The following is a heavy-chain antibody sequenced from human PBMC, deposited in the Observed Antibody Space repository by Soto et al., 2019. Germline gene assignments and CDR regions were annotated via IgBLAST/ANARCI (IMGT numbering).Heavy chain of an antibody. CDR3: ATYWRVDSCYLDFYYYGVDV. D-gene: IGHD2-15*01. Sequence: GESLKISCKGSGYSFTKYWISWVRQMPGKGLEWMGRIDPSDSYTNYSPSFQGHVTISADKSINTAYLQWSSLKASDTAMSYCATYWRVDSCYLDFYYYGVDVWGQGTTVT. J-gene: IGHJ6*02. CDR2: IDPSDSYT. CDR1: GYSFTKYW. V-gene: IGHV5-10-1*01.